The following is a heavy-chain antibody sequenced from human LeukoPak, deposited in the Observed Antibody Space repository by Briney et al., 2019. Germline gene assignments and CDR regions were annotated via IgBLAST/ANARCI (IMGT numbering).Heavy chain of an antibody. D-gene: IGHD4-17*01. Sequence: PSETLSLTCAVYGGSFSGYCWSWIRQHPGKGLEWIGYIYYSGSTYYNPSLKSRVTISVDTSKNQFSLKLSSVTAADTAVYYCARDSYGDPQYWYFDLWGRGTLVTVSS. CDR2: IYYSGST. CDR3: ARDSYGDPQYWYFDL. V-gene: IGHV4-31*11. J-gene: IGHJ2*01. CDR1: GGSFSGYC.